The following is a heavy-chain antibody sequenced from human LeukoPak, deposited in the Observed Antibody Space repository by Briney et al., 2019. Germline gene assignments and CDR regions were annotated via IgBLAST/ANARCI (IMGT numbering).Heavy chain of an antibody. CDR3: TRISGDEKYFDL. J-gene: IGHJ2*01. Sequence: PSETLSLTCTVSYGSIRRYYWTWIRQPAGKGLEWIGYIYYSGSTNYNPSLQSRVAISVDTSKNQFSLNLSSVTAADTAVYFCTRISGDEKYFDLWGRGTLVTVSS. V-gene: IGHV4-59*01. D-gene: IGHD3-10*01. CDR2: IYYSGST. CDR1: YGSIRRYY.